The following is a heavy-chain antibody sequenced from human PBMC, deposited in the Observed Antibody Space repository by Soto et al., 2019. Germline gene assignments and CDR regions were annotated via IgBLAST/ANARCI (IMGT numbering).Heavy chain of an antibody. J-gene: IGHJ4*02. CDR3: ARGATVTSPERPFDY. CDR1: GGSISSGGHS. CDR2: IYHSGST. V-gene: IGHV4-30-2*01. D-gene: IGHD4-17*01. Sequence: QLQLQESGSGLVKPSQTLSLTCAVSGGSISSGGHSWSWIRQPPGKGLEWIGYIYHSGSTYNNPSLRGRVTISIDRSKNQFSLKLSSVTAADTAVYYCARGATVTSPERPFDYWGQGTLVTVSS.